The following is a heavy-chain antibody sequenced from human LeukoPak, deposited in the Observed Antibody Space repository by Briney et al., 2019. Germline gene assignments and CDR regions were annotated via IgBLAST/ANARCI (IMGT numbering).Heavy chain of an antibody. CDR3: ARGPRNLHDSSGFDY. CDR2: INPSGGST. V-gene: IGHV1-46*01. Sequence: ASVKVSYKASGYTFTSYYMHWVRQAPGQGLEWMGIINPSGGSTSYAQKFQGRVTMTRDTSTSTVYMELSSLRSEDTAVYYCARGPRNLHDSSGFDYWGQGTLVTVSS. CDR1: GYTFTSYY. J-gene: IGHJ4*02. D-gene: IGHD3-22*01.